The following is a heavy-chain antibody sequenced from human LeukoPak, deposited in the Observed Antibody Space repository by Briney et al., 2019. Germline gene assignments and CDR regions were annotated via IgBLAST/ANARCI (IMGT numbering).Heavy chain of an antibody. Sequence: PSETLSLTCTVSGGSISSSNYYWGWIRQPPGKGLEWIGSIYYSGSTYYNPSLKSRVTISVDTSKNQFSLKLSSVTAADAAVYYCARECRIAAAGTFDYWGQGTLVTVSS. CDR2: IYYSGST. D-gene: IGHD6-13*01. CDR3: ARECRIAAAGTFDY. J-gene: IGHJ4*02. CDR1: GGSISSSNYY. V-gene: IGHV4-39*07.